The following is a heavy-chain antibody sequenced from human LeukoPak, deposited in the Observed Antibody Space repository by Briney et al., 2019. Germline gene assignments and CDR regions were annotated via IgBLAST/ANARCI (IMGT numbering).Heavy chain of an antibody. D-gene: IGHD3-16*01. CDR2: ISSDGSNT. J-gene: IGHJ4*02. V-gene: IGHV3-74*01. Sequence: GGSLRLSCAASGFTFSSSWMHWVRQGPGRGLMWVSRISSDGSNTIYADSVRGRFTVYRDNAKNTLFLQMNSLRAEDTGVYYCARDWGGYGPTSHDYWGQGTLVTVSS. CDR3: ARDWGGYGPTSHDY. CDR1: GFTFSSSW.